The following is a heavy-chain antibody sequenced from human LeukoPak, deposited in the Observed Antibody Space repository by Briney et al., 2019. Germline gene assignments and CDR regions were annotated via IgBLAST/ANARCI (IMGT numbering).Heavy chain of an antibody. CDR3: VKDPSGVDP. D-gene: IGHD2-15*01. J-gene: IGHJ5*02. CDR1: GFTFSDYY. Sequence: PGGSLRLSCAASGFTFSDYYMSWIRQAPGKGLEWVSYISSSGSTIYYADSVKGRFVISRDNSKNTLFLYVNNLRAEDTAVYYCVKDPSGVDPWGQGTLVTVSS. V-gene: IGHV3-11*01. CDR2: ISSSGSTI.